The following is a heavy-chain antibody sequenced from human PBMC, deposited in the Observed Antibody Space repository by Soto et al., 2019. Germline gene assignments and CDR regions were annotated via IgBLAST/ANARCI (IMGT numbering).Heavy chain of an antibody. CDR1: GGSFLGYY. CDR3: ARGDLWSDY. Sequence: PSETLSLTCAVYGGSFLGYYWSWIRQPPGKGLEWIGDIDHRGSTNYNPPLKSRVTISIDTSRNQFSLNLSSVTAADTAVYYCARGDLWSDYWGQGTLVTVSS. V-gene: IGHV4-34*01. J-gene: IGHJ4*02. CDR2: IDHRGST. D-gene: IGHD3-10*01.